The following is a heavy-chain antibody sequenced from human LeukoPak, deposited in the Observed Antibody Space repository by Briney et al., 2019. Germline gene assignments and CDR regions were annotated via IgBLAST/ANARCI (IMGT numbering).Heavy chain of an antibody. Sequence: PSETLSLTCTVSGGSVSSYYWSWIRQPAGKGLEWIGRIYTSGSTNYNPSLKSRVTMSVDTSKNQFSLKLSSATAADTAVYYCARDLGPLRYFDSRGMDVWGQGTTVTVSS. CDR1: GGSVSSYY. J-gene: IGHJ6*02. CDR2: IYTSGST. V-gene: IGHV4-4*07. CDR3: ARDLGPLRYFDSRGMDV. D-gene: IGHD3-9*01.